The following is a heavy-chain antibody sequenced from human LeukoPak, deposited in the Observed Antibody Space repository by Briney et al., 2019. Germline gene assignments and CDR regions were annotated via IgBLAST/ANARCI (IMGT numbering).Heavy chain of an antibody. CDR1: GGSISSGGYS. CDR3: ARGRTGLVLRNSGRNPNRQFDY. D-gene: IGHD6-19*01. V-gene: IGHV4-30-2*01. CDR2: IYHSGST. Sequence: PSQTLSLTCAVSGGSISSGGYSWSWIRQPPGTGLEWIGYIYHSGSTNYNPSLKSRVTISVDTSKNQFSLKLSSVTAADTAVYYCARGRTGLVLRNSGRNPNRQFDYWGQGTLVTVSS. J-gene: IGHJ4*02.